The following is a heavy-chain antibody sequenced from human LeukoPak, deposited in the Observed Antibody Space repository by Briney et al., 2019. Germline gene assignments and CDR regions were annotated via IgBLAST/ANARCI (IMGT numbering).Heavy chain of an antibody. CDR2: ISSSSSTI. D-gene: IGHD3-22*01. Sequence: GGSLRLSCATSGFTFSSYWMHWVRQAPGKGLEWVSYISSSSSTIYYADSVKGRFTISRDNAKNSLYLQMNSLRAEDTAVYYCARDTALKYYYDSSGYYPIDYWGQGTLVTVSS. J-gene: IGHJ4*02. CDR3: ARDTALKYYYDSSGYYPIDY. V-gene: IGHV3-48*01. CDR1: GFTFSSYW.